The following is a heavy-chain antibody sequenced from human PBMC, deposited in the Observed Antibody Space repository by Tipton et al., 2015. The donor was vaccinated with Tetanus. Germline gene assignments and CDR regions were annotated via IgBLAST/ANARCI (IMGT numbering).Heavy chain of an antibody. V-gene: IGHV3-53*01. Sequence: SLRLSCAASGFTVSSNYMSWVRQAPGKGLEWVSVIYSGGSTYYADSVKGRFTISRDNSKNTLYLQMNSLRAEDTAVYYCARALSYGDLSKNWFDPWGQGTLVTVSS. CDR3: ARALSYGDLSKNWFDP. CDR2: IYSGGST. D-gene: IGHD4-17*01. CDR1: GFTVSSNY. J-gene: IGHJ5*02.